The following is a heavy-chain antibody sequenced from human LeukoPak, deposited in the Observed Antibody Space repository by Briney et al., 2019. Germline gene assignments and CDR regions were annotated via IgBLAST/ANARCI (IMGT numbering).Heavy chain of an antibody. CDR2: ISAYNGNT. J-gene: IGHJ6*03. V-gene: IGHV1-18*01. Sequence: ASVKVSCKASGYTFTSYGISWVRQAPGQGLEWMGWISAYNGNTNYAQKLQGRGNMTTDTSTSTAYMELRSLRSDDTAVYYCARGRLQLLLGADFFYYMDVWGKGTTVTVSS. CDR3: ARGRLQLLLGADFFYYMDV. D-gene: IGHD5-18*01. CDR1: GYTFTSYG.